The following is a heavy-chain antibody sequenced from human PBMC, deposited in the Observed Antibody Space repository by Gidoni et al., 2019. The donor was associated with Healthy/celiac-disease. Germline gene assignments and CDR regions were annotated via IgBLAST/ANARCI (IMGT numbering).Heavy chain of an antibody. CDR3: AKDIGVVAAAPFDY. D-gene: IGHD2-15*01. V-gene: IGHV3-9*01. J-gene: IGHJ4*02. Sequence: EVQLVESGGGLVQPGRSLRLSCAASGFTFADYAMHWVRQAPGKGLEWVSGISWNSGSIGYADSVKGRFTISRDNAKNSLYLQMNSLRAEDTALYYCAKDIGVVAAAPFDYWGQGTLVTVSS. CDR2: ISWNSGSI. CDR1: GFTFADYA.